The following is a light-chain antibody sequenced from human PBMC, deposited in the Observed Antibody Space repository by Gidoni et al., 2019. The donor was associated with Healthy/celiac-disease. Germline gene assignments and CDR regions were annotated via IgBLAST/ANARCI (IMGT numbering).Light chain of an antibody. CDR2: AAS. Sequence: DIQMTQSPSSLSASVGDRVTITCRASQSISSYLNWYQQKPGKAPKLLNYAASSLQSGFPSRFSGSGSGTDSTLTISSLPPEDFATYYCQQSYSTLSYTFGQGTKLEIK. CDR3: QQSYSTLSYT. V-gene: IGKV1-39*01. CDR1: QSISSY. J-gene: IGKJ2*01.